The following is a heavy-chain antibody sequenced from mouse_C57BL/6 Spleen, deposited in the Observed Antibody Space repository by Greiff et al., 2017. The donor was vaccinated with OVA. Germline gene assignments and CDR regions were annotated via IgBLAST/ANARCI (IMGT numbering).Heavy chain of an antibody. J-gene: IGHJ4*01. Sequence: QVQLKQPGAELVMPGASVKLSCKASGYTFTSYWMHWVKQRPGQGLEWIGEIDPSDSYTNYNQKFKGKSTLTVDKSSSTAYMQLSSLTSEDSAVYYCARRGIYDYDGGYAMDYWGQGTSVTVSS. CDR3: ARRGIYDYDGGYAMDY. D-gene: IGHD2-4*01. CDR2: IDPSDSYT. V-gene: IGHV1-69*01. CDR1: GYTFTSYW.